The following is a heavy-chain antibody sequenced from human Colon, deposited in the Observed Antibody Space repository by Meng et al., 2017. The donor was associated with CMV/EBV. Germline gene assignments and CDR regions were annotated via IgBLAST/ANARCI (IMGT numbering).Heavy chain of an antibody. CDR3: ASSILGFWSGYDVKLCYGFDV. CDR1: GYTFSSFG. D-gene: IGHD3-3*01. J-gene: IGHJ6*02. V-gene: IGHV1-18*01. Sequence: ASVQVSCKASGYTFSSFGINWVRQAPGQGLEWMGWITNYNDNSNYAQNFQGRVTMTTDTSTITAYMELRSLRSYDTAVYYCASSILGFWSGYDVKLCYGFDVWGQGTTVTVSS. CDR2: ITNYNDNS.